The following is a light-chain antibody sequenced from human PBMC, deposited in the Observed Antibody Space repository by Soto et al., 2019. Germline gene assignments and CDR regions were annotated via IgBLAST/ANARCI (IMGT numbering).Light chain of an antibody. Sequence: QSALTQPRSVSGSPGQSVTISCTGTSSDVGGYNSVSWYQQYPGKAPKLMIYDVSKRPSGVPDRFSGSKSGYAASLTISGVQAEDEAEYYCCSYAGTYTWVFGGGTKVTVL. CDR1: SSDVGGYNS. CDR3: CSYAGTYTWV. V-gene: IGLV2-11*01. J-gene: IGLJ3*02. CDR2: DVS.